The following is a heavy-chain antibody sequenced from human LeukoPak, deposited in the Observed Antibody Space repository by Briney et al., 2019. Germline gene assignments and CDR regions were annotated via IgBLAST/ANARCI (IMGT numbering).Heavy chain of an antibody. Sequence: SETLSLTCAVYGGSFSGYYWSWIRQPPGKGLEWIGEINHSGSTNYNPSLKSRVTISVDTSKNQFSLKLSSVTAADTAVYYCASDGSSGWYGWFDPWGQGTLVTVSS. CDR2: INHSGST. J-gene: IGHJ5*02. CDR1: GGSFSGYY. V-gene: IGHV4-34*01. D-gene: IGHD6-19*01. CDR3: ASDGSSGWYGWFDP.